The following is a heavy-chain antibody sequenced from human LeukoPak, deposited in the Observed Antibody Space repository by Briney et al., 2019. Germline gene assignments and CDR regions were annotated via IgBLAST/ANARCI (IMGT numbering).Heavy chain of an antibody. V-gene: IGHV1-18*01. J-gene: IGHJ6*03. CDR2: ISAYNGNT. Sequence: ASVKVSCKASGYTFTSYGISWVRQAPGQGLEWMGWISAYNGNTNYAQKLQGRVTMTTDTSASTAYIELRSLRSDSPAVYYCARAQRLRQQPVGLFYYMDVWGKGTTVTVSS. CDR3: ARAQRLRQQPVGLFYYMDV. D-gene: IGHD6-13*01. CDR1: GYTFTSYG.